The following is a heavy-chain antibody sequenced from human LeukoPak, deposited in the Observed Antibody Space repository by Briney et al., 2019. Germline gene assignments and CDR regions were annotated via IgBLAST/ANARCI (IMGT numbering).Heavy chain of an antibody. CDR1: GFNFCSYG. CDR3: ASDFLGGASVFDY. CDR2: IRSDGSNK. V-gene: IGHV3-30*02. D-gene: IGHD1-26*01. J-gene: IGHJ4*02. Sequence: PGGSLRLSCAASGFNFCSYGMHWVRQAPGKGLEWVAFIRSDGSNKYYADSVKGRFTISRDNAKNTLYLQMNSLRAEDTAVYYCASDFLGGASVFDYWGQGTLVTVSS.